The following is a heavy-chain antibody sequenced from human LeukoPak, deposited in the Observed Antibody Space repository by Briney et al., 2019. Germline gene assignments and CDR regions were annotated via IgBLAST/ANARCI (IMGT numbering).Heavy chain of an antibody. J-gene: IGHJ3*02. V-gene: IGHV3-23*01. CDR1: GFTFSSYA. D-gene: IGHD3-22*01. Sequence: GGSLRLSCAASGFTFSSYAMSWVRQAPGKGLEWVSAISGSGGSTYYADSVKGRFTISRDNSKNTLYLQMTSLRAEDTAVYYCAKGALYDSSGYYFFDIWGQGTMVTVSS. CDR2: ISGSGGST. CDR3: AKGALYDSSGYYFFDI.